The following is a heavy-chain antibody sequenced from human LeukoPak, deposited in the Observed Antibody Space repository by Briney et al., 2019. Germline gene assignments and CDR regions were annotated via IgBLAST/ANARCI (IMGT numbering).Heavy chain of an antibody. V-gene: IGHV1-69*13. CDR3: ARGGVTTLDWFDP. D-gene: IGHD1-14*01. CDR2: IIPMFATS. Sequence: SVKVSCKASGGTFSRYAFSWVRQAPGQGLEWMGGIIPMFATSTYAQRFQGRVTITSDESTSTAYMELSSLTSEDTAVYYCARGGVTTLDWFDPWGQGTLVTVSS. J-gene: IGHJ5*02. CDR1: GGTFSRYA.